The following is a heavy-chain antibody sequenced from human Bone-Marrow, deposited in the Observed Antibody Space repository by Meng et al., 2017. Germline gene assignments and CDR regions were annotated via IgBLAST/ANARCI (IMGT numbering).Heavy chain of an antibody. J-gene: IGHJ4*02. V-gene: IGHV4-61*01. Sequence: VEPQESGPRLVRPSETLSLTCTVSGGSVSSGSYYWSWIRQPPGKGLEWIGHIYYSGSTNYNPSLKSRVTISVDTSKNQFSLKLSSVTAADTAVYFCARSSTSPASYFFDYWGQGTLVTVSS. CDR1: GGSVSSGSYY. D-gene: IGHD6-6*01. CDR2: IYYSGST. CDR3: ARSSTSPASYFFDY.